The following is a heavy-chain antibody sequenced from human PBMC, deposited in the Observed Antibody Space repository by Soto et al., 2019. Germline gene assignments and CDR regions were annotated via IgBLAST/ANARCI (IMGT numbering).Heavy chain of an antibody. CDR3: AKASRMWTPDY. CDR2: IATGNGNT. CDR1: GYTFTDYD. V-gene: IGHV1-3*04. Sequence: SVKVSCKTSGYTFTDYDIHWVRQAPGQTFEWLGWIATGNGNTRFSQKFQGRVTITRDTSATTAYMELTSLRSEDTAVYYCAKASRMWTPDYWGQGTLVTVSS. J-gene: IGHJ4*02. D-gene: IGHD2-21*01.